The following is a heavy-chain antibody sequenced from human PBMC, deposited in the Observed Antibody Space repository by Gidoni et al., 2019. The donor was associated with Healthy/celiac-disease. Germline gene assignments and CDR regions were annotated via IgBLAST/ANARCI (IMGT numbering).Heavy chain of an antibody. CDR3: ARDTNWGFNWYFDL. J-gene: IGHJ2*01. CDR2: FSRSGSTI. V-gene: IGHV3-11*01. CDR1: VFILSDYY. D-gene: IGHD7-27*01. Sequence: VQLVESGGGLVKPGGALRLSCAASVFILSDYYMSWVRQSPGKGLGLVSYFSRSGSTIHYADSVKGRFTISRDSAKNSLYLQMNSLRAEDTAVYYCARDTNWGFNWYFDLWGRGTLVTVSS.